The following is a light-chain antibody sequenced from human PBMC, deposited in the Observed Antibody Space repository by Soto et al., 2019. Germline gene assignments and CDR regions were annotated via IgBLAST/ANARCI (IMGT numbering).Light chain of an antibody. CDR1: SSDVGGYNY. V-gene: IGLV2-14*01. J-gene: IGLJ1*01. CDR2: EVS. Sequence: ALTQPASVSGSPGQSISISCTGTSSDVGGYNYVSWYQQQPGKAPKLMIYEVSSRPSGVSDRFSGSKSGNTASLTISGLQAEDEADYYRISYTSSTPYGFGTGTQVTVL. CDR3: ISYTSSTPYG.